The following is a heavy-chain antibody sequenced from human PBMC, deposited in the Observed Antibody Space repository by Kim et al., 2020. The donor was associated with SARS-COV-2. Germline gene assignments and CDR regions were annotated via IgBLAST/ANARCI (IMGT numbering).Heavy chain of an antibody. J-gene: IGHJ1*01. D-gene: IGHD3-22*01. CDR3: AKHFGSSGSEFQH. V-gene: IGHV3-23*01. Sequence: YCAYSVKGRFISSRDKSENTLRLQMNSLRPEDAAVYYCAKHFGSSGSEFQHWGQGTLVTVSS.